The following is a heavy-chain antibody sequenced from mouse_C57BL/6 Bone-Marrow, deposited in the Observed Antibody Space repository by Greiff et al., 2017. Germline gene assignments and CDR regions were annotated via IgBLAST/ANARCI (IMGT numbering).Heavy chain of an antibody. Sequence: EVHLVESEGGLVQPGSSMKLSCTASGFTFSDYYMAWVRQVPEKGLEWVANINYDGSSTYYLDSLKSRFIISRDNAKTILYLQMSSLKSEDTATYYCAREGGLGYYFDYWGQGTTLTVSS. CDR3: AREGGLGYYFDY. V-gene: IGHV5-16*01. J-gene: IGHJ2*01. CDR1: GFTFSDYY. CDR2: INYDGSST.